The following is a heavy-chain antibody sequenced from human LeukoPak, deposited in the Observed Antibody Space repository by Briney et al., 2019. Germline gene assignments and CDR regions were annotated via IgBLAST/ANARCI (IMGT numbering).Heavy chain of an antibody. V-gene: IGHV3-9*01. CDR3: AKDRGGGSQLGDAFDV. Sequence: GGSLRLSCAASGFTFDDYAMHWVRQAPAKGLEWVSGISYSSATRGYVDSVKGRFIISGDNAKNSLYLQMNSLRAEDTALYFCAKDRGGGSQLGDAFDVWGQGTMVSVSS. CDR1: GFTFDDYA. CDR2: ISYSSATR. D-gene: IGHD2-15*01. J-gene: IGHJ3*01.